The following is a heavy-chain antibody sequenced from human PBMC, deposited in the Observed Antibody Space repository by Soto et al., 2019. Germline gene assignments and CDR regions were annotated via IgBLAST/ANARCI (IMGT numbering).Heavy chain of an antibody. V-gene: IGHV3-48*03. Sequence: LRLSCTASGFTFSNYEMNWVRQAPGKGPECVSYISLSGSTIYYADSVKGRFTISRDDAKNSLYLQMNSLRADDTAVYYWARESFSASPNFFDYWGQGTLVTVSS. CDR2: ISLSGSTI. D-gene: IGHD3-3*02. J-gene: IGHJ4*02. CDR1: GFTFSNYE. CDR3: ARESFSASPNFFDY.